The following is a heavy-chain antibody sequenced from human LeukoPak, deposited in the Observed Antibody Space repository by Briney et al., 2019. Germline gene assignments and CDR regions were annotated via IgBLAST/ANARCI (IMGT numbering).Heavy chain of an antibody. CDR1: GYSFTSYW. J-gene: IGHJ3*02. CDR2: IYPGDSDT. CDR3: ARHLALVPHDDDAFDI. V-gene: IGHV5-51*01. D-gene: IGHD6-13*01. Sequence: GESLKISCKGSGYSFTSYWISWVRQMPGKGLEWMGIIYPGDSDTRYSPSFQGRVTISADKSISTAYLQWSSLKASDTAMYYCARHLALVPHDDDAFDIWGQGTMVTVSS.